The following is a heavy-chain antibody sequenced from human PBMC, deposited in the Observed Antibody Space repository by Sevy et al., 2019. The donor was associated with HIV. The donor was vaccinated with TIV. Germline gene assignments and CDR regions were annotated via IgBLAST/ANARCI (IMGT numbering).Heavy chain of an antibody. CDR1: AFSLDSYW. CDR3: VRAVAAHDSF. J-gene: IGHJ4*02. Sequence: GGSLRLSCAASAFSLDSYWMSWVRQTPGKGLEWVANIKQDGSVTYYVDSVKGRFTISRDNARNLVYLQMNSLRVEDTALYYCVRAVAAHDSFWGQGTLATVSS. CDR2: IKQDGSVT. D-gene: IGHD6-13*01. V-gene: IGHV3-7*01.